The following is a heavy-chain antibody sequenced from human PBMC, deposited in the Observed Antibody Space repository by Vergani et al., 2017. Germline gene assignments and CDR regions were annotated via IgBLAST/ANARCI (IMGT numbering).Heavy chain of an antibody. Sequence: QVQLQESGPGLVKPSETLSLTCAVSGYSISSGYYWGWIRQPPGKGLEWIGSIYHSGSTYYNPSLKSRVTISVDTSKNQFSLKLSSVTAADTAVYFCAREGPYFYGLDLWGQGTTVTVSS. CDR3: AREGPYFYGLDL. D-gene: IGHD2-21*01. V-gene: IGHV4-38-2*02. J-gene: IGHJ6*02. CDR2: IYHSGST. CDR1: GYSISSGYY.